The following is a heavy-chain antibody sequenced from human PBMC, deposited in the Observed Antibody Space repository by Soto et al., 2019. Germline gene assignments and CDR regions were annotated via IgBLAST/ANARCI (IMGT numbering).Heavy chain of an antibody. CDR1: GYRFPIYW. D-gene: IGHD1-26*01. Sequence: PGESLKISCKGSGYRFPIYWIGWVRQMPGKGLEWMGIIYPGDSDIRYNPSFQGQVTITADKSNSTAYLQWSSLKASDTAMYYCMRHRGPGAPTHYWGQGTLVTVS. CDR2: IYPGDSDI. V-gene: IGHV5-51*01. CDR3: MRHRGPGAPTHY. J-gene: IGHJ4*02.